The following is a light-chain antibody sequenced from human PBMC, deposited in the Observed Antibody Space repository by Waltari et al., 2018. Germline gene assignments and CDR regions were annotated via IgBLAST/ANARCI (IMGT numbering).Light chain of an antibody. J-gene: IGKJ4*01. CDR1: QSVRTS. V-gene: IGKV1-5*03. CDR3: QQYNNFLSLT. CDR2: KAS. Sequence: DIQMTQSPSALSASIGDRVTITCRASQSVRTSLAWYQQKPGTAPKLLIYKASTLESGVPSRFSGSGSVTEFTLTISSLQPDDFASYYCQQYNNFLSLTFGGGTKVEIK.